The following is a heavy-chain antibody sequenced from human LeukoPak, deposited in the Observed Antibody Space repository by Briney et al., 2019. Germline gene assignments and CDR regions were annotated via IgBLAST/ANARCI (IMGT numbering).Heavy chain of an antibody. Sequence: GGSLRLSCSASGFTFSTSWMSWVRQAPGKGLEWVANINQDESVKYYVDSVKGRFTISRDNAKNSLYLQMNSLRVEDTAVYYCARDGTPNYSSGWVYMDVWGEGTTVTISS. J-gene: IGHJ6*03. CDR3: ARDGTPNYSSGWVYMDV. CDR2: INQDESVK. D-gene: IGHD6-25*01. CDR1: GFTFSTSW. V-gene: IGHV3-7*01.